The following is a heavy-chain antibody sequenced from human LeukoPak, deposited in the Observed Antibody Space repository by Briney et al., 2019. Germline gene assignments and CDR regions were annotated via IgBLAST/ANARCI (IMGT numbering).Heavy chain of an antibody. CDR2: IKQDGSEK. CDR1: GFTFSSYW. Sequence: GGSLRLSCAASGFTFSSYWMSWVRQAPGKGLEWVANIKQDGSEKYYVDSVKGRFTISRDNAKNSLYLQMNSLRAEDTAVYYCAKRYCGGGSCYSALDYWGQGTLVTVSS. J-gene: IGHJ4*02. V-gene: IGHV3-7*03. CDR3: AKRYCGGGSCYSALDY. D-gene: IGHD2-15*01.